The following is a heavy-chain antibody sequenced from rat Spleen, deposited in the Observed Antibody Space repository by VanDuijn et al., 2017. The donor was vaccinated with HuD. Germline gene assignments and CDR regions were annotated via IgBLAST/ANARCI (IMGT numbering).Heavy chain of an antibody. CDR3: ARHWGY. CDR2: IIYDGGST. Sequence: EVKLVESGGGLVQPGRSLTLSCAASGFNFNDYWMTWIRQAPGKGLEWVASIIYDGGSTYYPDSVKGRFPISRDNAKSTLYLQMDSLRSEDTATYYCARHWGYWGQGVMVTVSS. CDR1: GFNFNDYW. V-gene: IGHV5-31*01. D-gene: IGHD4-6*01. J-gene: IGHJ2*01.